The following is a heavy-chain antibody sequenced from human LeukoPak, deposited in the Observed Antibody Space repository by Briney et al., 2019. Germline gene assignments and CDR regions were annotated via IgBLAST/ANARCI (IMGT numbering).Heavy chain of an antibody. CDR2: NNPSGGST. D-gene: IGHD4-23*01. J-gene: IGHJ6*03. CDR3: ASGGYYYYYMDV. V-gene: IGHV1-46*01. CDR1: GYTFTSYY. Sequence: GASVKVSCKASGYTFTSYYMHWVRQAPGQGLEWMGINNPSGGSTSYAQKFQGRVTMTRDMSTSTVYMELSSLRSEDTAVYYCASGGYYYYYMDVWGKGTTVTVSS.